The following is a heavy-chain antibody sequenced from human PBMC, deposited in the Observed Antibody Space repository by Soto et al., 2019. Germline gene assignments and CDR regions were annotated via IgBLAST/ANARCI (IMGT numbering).Heavy chain of an antibody. CDR1: GFNFNIYA. CDR2: ISSGGPTI. D-gene: IGHD4-17*01. V-gene: IGHV3-23*01. Sequence: EVQLFESGGDLVQPGGSLRLSCTGSGFNFNIYAMTWVRQPPGKGLEWVSAISSGGPTIYYADSVKGRFTISRDNSRSTLYLHMNSLRPDDTSMYYCAQMATMTTSAFDFWGRGTMVTVSS. CDR3: AQMATMTTSAFDF. J-gene: IGHJ3*01.